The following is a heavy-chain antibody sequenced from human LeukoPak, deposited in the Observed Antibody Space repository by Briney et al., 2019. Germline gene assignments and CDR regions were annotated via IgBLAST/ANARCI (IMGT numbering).Heavy chain of an antibody. CDR1: GFTFSSYA. CDR3: AKESPDHYDSSGYYYSEYDY. V-gene: IGHV3-23*01. CDR2: ISGSGGST. J-gene: IGHJ4*02. Sequence: GGSLRLSCAASGFTFSSYAMSWVRQAPGKGLEWVSAISGSGGSTYYADSVKGRFTISRDNSKNTLYLQMNSLRAEDTAVYYCAKESPDHYDSSGYYYSEYDYWGQGTLVSVFS. D-gene: IGHD3-22*01.